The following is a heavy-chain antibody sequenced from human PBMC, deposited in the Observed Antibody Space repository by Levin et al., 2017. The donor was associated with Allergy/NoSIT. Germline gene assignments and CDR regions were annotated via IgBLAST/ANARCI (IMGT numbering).Heavy chain of an antibody. CDR3: ARDGPGYGYFDY. V-gene: IGHV1-18*01. CDR1: GYTFADYH. J-gene: IGHJ4*02. D-gene: IGHD5-18*01. Sequence: GESLKISCRSSGYTFADYHTNWVRQAPGQGLEWVGWISTYSGNTDYAQKFQGRVTMTRDTSTTTVYMELRSLTSDDTAVYYCARDGPGYGYFDYWGQGTLVTVSS. CDR2: ISTYSGNT.